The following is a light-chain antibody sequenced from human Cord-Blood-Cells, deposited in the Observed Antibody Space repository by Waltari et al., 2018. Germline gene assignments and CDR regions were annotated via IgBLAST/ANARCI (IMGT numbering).Light chain of an antibody. Sequence: DIQLTQSPSFLSASVGDRVTITCRASQSISSSLAWYQQKPGKAPKLLIYAASTLQRGVPSRFSGSGSGTEFTLTISSLQPEDFATYYGQQLNSFGGGTKVEIK. J-gene: IGKJ4*01. CDR2: AAS. CDR3: QQLNS. CDR1: QSISSS. V-gene: IGKV1-9*01.